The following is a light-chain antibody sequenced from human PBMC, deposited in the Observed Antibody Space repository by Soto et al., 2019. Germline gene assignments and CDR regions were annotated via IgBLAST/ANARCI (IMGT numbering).Light chain of an antibody. V-gene: IGKV4-1*01. CDR3: QQYFHSPPT. CDR1: QTVFFNSNNKNY. J-gene: IGKJ4*01. Sequence: DIVMTQSPDSLAVSLGERATINCKSSQTVFFNSNNKNYVVWYQQKPGQPPKLLISWASIRESGVPDRFSGSGSWKDFTLTISSLQAEDVAVYYCQQYFHSPPTFGGGTRVEI. CDR2: WAS.